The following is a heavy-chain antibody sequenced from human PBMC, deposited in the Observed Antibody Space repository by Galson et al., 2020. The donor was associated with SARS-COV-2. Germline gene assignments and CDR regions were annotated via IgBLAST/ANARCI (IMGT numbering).Heavy chain of an antibody. V-gene: IGHV4-31*03. D-gene: IGHD3-3*01. CDR1: GGSISSGGYY. J-gene: IGHJ3*02. CDR3: ARAITIFGVVISAFDI. Sequence: SETLSLTCTVSGGSISSGGYYWSWIRQHPGKGLEWIGYIYYSGSTYYNPSLKSRFTISVDTSKNQFSLKLSSVTAADTAVYYCARAITIFGVVISAFDIWGQGTMVTVSS. CDR2: IYYSGST.